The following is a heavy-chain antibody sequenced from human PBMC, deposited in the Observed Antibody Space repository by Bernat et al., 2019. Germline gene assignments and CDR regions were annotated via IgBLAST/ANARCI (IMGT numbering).Heavy chain of an antibody. Sequence: VQLVESGGGLVQPGGSLRVCCVASGFNFGSYWMTWVRQPPGKGLEWIGSIYHSGSTYYNPSLKSRVTISVDTSKNQFSLKLSSVTAADTAVYYCARDYYDILTGYSFDYWGQGTLVTVSS. CDR3: ARDYYDILTGYSFDY. CDR2: IYHSGST. D-gene: IGHD3-9*01. J-gene: IGHJ4*02. V-gene: IGHV4-38-2*02. CDR1: GFNFGSYW.